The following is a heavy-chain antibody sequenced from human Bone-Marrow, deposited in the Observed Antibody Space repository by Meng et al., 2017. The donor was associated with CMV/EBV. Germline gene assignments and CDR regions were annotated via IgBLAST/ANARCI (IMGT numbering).Heavy chain of an antibody. V-gene: IGHV3-30*04. CDR2: ISYDGSIK. Sequence: GESLKISCAASGFTFTSHAMHWVRQAPGKGLEWVAVISYDGSIKYYADSLQGRFTVSRDNYKNTLHLQMNSLRAEDTAVYYCARRSSGWLTDYFDYWGQGTLVTVSS. CDR3: ARRSSGWLTDYFDY. D-gene: IGHD6-19*01. J-gene: IGHJ4*02. CDR1: GFTFTSHA.